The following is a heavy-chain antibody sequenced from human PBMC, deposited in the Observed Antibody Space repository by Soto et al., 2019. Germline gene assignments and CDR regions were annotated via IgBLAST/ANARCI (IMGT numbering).Heavy chain of an antibody. CDR3: ARLYYYDSSGYLGRGFFDY. CDR1: GYSFTSYW. D-gene: IGHD3-22*01. V-gene: IGHV5-51*01. CDR2: IYPGDSDT. J-gene: IGHJ4*02. Sequence: GESLKISCKGSGYSFTSYWIGWVRQMPGKGLEWMGIIYPGDSDTRYSPSFQGQVTISADKSISTAYLQWSSLKASDTAMYYCARLYYYDSSGYLGRGFFDYWGQGTLVTVSS.